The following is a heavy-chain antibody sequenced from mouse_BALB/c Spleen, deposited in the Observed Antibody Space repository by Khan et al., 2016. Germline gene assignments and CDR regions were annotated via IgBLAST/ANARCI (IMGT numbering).Heavy chain of an antibody. J-gene: IGHJ2*01. Sequence: VQLQQSGTVLARPGASVKMSCKASDYTFSTYWMHWVKQRPGQGLEWIGAIFPGSGDTTNNQRFEDKAKLTAVTSTNTAYMELSSLTNEDSAVYYCTRHYGSSWGKHFFDYWGQGTTLTVSS. CDR3: TRHYGSSWGKHFFDY. CDR1: DYTFSTYW. V-gene: IGHV1-5*01. CDR2: IFPGSGDT. D-gene: IGHD1-1*01.